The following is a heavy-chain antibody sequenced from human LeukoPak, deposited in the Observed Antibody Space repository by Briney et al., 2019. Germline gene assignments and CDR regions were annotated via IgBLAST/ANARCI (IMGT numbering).Heavy chain of an antibody. J-gene: IGHJ4*02. CDR3: ARGRLHYDILTGYVVWRHLYFDY. CDR2: INHSGST. Sequence: SETLSLTCAVYGGSFSGYYWSWIRQPPGKGLEWIGEINHSGSTNYNPSLKSRVTISVDTSKNQFSLKLSSVTAADTAVYYCARGRLHYDILTGYVVWRHLYFDYWGQGTLVTVSS. D-gene: IGHD3-9*01. CDR1: GGSFSGYY. V-gene: IGHV4-34*01.